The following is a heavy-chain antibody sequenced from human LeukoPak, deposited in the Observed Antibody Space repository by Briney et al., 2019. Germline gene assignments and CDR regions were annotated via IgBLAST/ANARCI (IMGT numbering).Heavy chain of an antibody. Sequence: GGSLRLSCAASGFTFSLYGMQWVRQAPGKGLQLVAFIRYDASNEYYVDSVKGRFTISRDNSENTLYLQMNSLRTDDTAVYYCARFDYWSGFYPLDHWGQGTLVTVSS. V-gene: IGHV3-30*02. CDR1: GFTFSLYG. CDR3: ARFDYWSGFYPLDH. D-gene: IGHD3-3*01. J-gene: IGHJ4*02. CDR2: IRYDASNE.